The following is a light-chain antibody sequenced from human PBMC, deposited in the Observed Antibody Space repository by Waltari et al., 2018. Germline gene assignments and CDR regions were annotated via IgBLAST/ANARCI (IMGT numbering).Light chain of an antibody. J-gene: IGKJ2*01. CDR3: QQCGGSPYT. V-gene: IGKV3-20*01. CDR2: AAS. Sequence: ETVLTQSPGTLSLSQGERATLSCRASQSVSGNCLAWYQQKPGQPPRLLIYAASSRVADLPDRFSGSGSGTDFTLTISRLEPEDFAVYYCQQCGGSPYTFGQGTSLEI. CDR1: QSVSGNC.